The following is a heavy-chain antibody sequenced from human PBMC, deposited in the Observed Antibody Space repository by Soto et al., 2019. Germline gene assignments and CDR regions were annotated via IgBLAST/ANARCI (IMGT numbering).Heavy chain of an antibody. Sequence: QVQLVQSGAEVKKPGASVKVSCKASGYTFTSYDINWVRQATGQGLEYLGWMNPNSGNTAYVQKFQGRVTMTWDTSITTAYMELSSLRSEDTAVYFCARGLKYGAYSRCFDPWGQGTLVTVSS. V-gene: IGHV1-8*01. CDR1: GYTFTSYD. J-gene: IGHJ5*02. CDR2: MNPNSGNT. D-gene: IGHD4-17*01. CDR3: ARGLKYGAYSRCFDP.